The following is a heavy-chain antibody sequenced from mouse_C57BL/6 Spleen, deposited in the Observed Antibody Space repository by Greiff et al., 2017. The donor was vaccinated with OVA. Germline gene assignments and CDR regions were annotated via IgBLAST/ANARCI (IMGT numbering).Heavy chain of an antibody. CDR2: IYPGDGDP. J-gene: IGHJ3*01. Sequence: QVQLQQSGPELVKPGASVKISCKASGYAFSSSWMNWVKQRPGKGLEWIGRIYPGDGDPNYNGKFKGKATLTADKSSSTAYMQLSSLTSEDSAVYFCAREKLGHPAYWGQGTLVTVSA. CDR3: AREKLGHPAY. V-gene: IGHV1-82*01. CDR1: GYAFSSSW. D-gene: IGHD4-1*01.